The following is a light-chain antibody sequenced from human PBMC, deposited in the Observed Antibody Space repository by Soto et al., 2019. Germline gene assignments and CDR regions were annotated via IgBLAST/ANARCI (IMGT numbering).Light chain of an antibody. CDR2: GAS. Sequence: EIVLTQSPATLSVSPGERATLSCRASQSVSSNLALYQQRPGQAPSLLIYGASTRATGIPDRFGGSGSGTDFTLTISRLEPEDFAVYYCQQYGSSPLTFGGGTKVDIK. CDR3: QQYGSSPLT. CDR1: QSVSSN. J-gene: IGKJ4*01. V-gene: IGKV3-20*01.